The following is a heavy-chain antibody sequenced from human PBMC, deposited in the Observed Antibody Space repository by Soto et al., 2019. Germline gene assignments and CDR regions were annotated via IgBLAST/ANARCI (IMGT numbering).Heavy chain of an antibody. J-gene: IGHJ4*02. V-gene: IGHV3-23*01. CDR2: ISGSGGGT. Sequence: EVQLLESGGGLVQPGGSLRLSCAASGFTFSSYAMSWVRQAPGKGLEWVSTISGSGGGTYYADSVKGRFTISRDNSKNTLYLQMNNLRPEDTAVYFCAKDSMYAIFWGFDYWGQGTLVAVSS. CDR3: AKDSMYAIFWGFDY. D-gene: IGHD2-8*01. CDR1: GFTFSSYA.